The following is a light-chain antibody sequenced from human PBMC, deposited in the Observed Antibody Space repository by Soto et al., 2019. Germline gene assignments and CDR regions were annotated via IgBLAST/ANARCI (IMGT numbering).Light chain of an antibody. J-gene: IGKJ2*01. V-gene: IGKV3-11*01. CDR1: QSVSSY. CDR3: QQRSNWQYT. CDR2: DAS. Sequence: EIVLTQSPATLSLSPGERATLSCRASQSVSSYLAWYQQKPGQAPRLLIYDASNRATGIPARFSGSGSGTDFTLTISRLEPEDFAVYCCQQRSNWQYTFGQGTKLEIK.